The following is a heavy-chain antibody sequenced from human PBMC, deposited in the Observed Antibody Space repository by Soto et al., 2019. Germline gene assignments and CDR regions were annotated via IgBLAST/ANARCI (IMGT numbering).Heavy chain of an antibody. D-gene: IGHD2-8*02. Sequence: QVQLQESGPGLVKSSETLSLTCSVSGDSSSTYYWGWIRQAPGKGLEWIGYINYSGRSNHNPSLKSRLSISVDASKNQVSLKLTSVTAADTAVYYCARSYCADSVSCNWFDPWGQGTLVVVSS. CDR2: INYSGRS. V-gene: IGHV4-59*01. CDR3: ARSYCADSVSCNWFDP. CDR1: GDSSSTYY. J-gene: IGHJ5*02.